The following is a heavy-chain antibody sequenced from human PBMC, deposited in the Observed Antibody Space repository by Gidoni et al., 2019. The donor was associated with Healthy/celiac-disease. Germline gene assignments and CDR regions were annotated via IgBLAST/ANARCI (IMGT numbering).Heavy chain of an antibody. CDR1: GCPFCSYG. CDR3: ARGWAYDFWSGSIDY. D-gene: IGHD3-3*01. Sequence: VYLVESGGGAVQPVWHRRRPGSASGCPFCSYGMNWARQAPVRGLEWVAVIGDEGSNKYYAGSVKGRFTISGDKSKSTLYRQMNRQRAEDTAVCYCARGWAYDFWSGSIDYWGQRTLVTVSS. CDR2: IGDEGSNK. V-gene: IGHV3-33*01. J-gene: IGHJ4*02.